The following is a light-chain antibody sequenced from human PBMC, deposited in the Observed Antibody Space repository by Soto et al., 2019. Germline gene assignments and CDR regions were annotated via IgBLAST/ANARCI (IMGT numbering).Light chain of an antibody. CDR3: QQRSNGPPT. CDR1: QSVSSY. V-gene: IGKV3-11*01. CDR2: DAS. Sequence: EIVLTQSPATLSLSPGERATLSCRASQSVSSYLAWYQQRPGQAPRLLIYDASNRATGIPARFSGSGSGTDFALTISSLEPEDFAVYYCQQRSNGPPTLGGGTKVEIK. J-gene: IGKJ4*01.